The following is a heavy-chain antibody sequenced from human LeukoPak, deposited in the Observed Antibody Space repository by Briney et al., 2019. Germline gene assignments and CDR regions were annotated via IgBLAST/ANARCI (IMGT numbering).Heavy chain of an antibody. CDR3: ARSITMIVVFYFDY. CDR1: GFTFGDYA. D-gene: IGHD3-22*01. CDR2: IKQDGSEK. Sequence: GGSLRLSCTASGFTFGDYAMSWVRQAPGKGLEWVANIKQDGSEKYYVDSVKGRFTISRDNAKNSLYLQMNSLRAEDTAVYYCARSITMIVVFYFDYWGQGTLVTVSS. V-gene: IGHV3-7*01. J-gene: IGHJ4*02.